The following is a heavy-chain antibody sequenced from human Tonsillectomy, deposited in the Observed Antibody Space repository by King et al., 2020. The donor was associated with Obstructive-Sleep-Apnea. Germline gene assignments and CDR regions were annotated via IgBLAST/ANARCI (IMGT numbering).Heavy chain of an antibody. CDR2: IYSGGST. D-gene: IGHD3-22*01. V-gene: IGHV3-66*01. CDR1: GFTARSHY. J-gene: IGHJ3*02. CDR3: ARVSGFDDAFDI. Sequence: VQLVESGGGLVQPGGSLRLSCAASGFTARSHYMSWVCQAPGKGLGWVSVIYSGGSTYYADSLKGRFTISRDNSKNTLYLQMNSLRAEDTAVYYCARVSGFDDAFDIWGQGTMVTVSS.